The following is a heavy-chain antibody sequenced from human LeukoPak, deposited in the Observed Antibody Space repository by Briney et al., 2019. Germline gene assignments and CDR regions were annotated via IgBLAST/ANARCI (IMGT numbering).Heavy chain of an antibody. V-gene: IGHV4-30-2*01. CDR1: GGSISSGGYS. Sequence: SETLSLTCAVSGGSISSGGYSWSWIRQPPGKGLEWIGYIYHSGSTYYNPSLKSRVTISVDRSKNQFSLKLSSVTAADTAVYYCARSGGTTTKRTATFDYWGQGTLVTVSS. J-gene: IGHJ4*02. CDR3: ARSGGTTTKRTATFDY. CDR2: IYHSGST. D-gene: IGHD1-26*01.